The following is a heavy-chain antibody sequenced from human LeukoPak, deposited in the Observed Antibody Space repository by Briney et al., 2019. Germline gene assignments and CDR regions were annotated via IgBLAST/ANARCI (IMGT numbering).Heavy chain of an antibody. Sequence: KPGGSLRLSCAASGFTFSSYSMNWVRQAPGKGLEWVSSISSSSSYIYYADSVKGRFTISRDNAKNSLYLQMNSLRAEDTAVYYCAVGAGSRSGSYGNYWGQGTLVTVSS. J-gene: IGHJ4*02. CDR1: GFTFSSYS. D-gene: IGHD1-26*01. CDR3: AVGAGSRSGSYGNY. CDR2: ISSSSSYI. V-gene: IGHV3-21*01.